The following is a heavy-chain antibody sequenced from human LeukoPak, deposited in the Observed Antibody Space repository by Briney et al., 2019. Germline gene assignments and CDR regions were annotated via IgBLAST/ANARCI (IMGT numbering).Heavy chain of an antibody. Sequence: SETLSLTCTVSGASISSYYWSWIRQPPGKGLEWIGYIDNTESTNYNPSLKSRITISVDKSKNQFSLKLSSVTAADTAVYYCASSPVGATDYWGQGTLVTVSS. CDR1: GASISSYY. CDR2: IDNTEST. V-gene: IGHV4-59*01. D-gene: IGHD1-26*01. CDR3: ASSPVGATDY. J-gene: IGHJ4*02.